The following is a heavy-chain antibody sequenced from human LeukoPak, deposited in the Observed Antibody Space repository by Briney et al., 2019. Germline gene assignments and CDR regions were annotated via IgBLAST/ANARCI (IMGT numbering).Heavy chain of an antibody. V-gene: IGHV4-59*08. J-gene: IGHJ6*03. CDR3: ARRGTPQYYYYFYIEV. CDR1: GGSISSYC. CDR2: IYYSGST. Sequence: SETLSLTCTASGGSISSYCLSCLRQPPGKGLEWIGYIYYSGSTNYNPYLKSRVTMSVDTSKNQFYLKLSSVTAADTAVYYCARRGTPQYYYYFYIEVGGKGTTVTVSS.